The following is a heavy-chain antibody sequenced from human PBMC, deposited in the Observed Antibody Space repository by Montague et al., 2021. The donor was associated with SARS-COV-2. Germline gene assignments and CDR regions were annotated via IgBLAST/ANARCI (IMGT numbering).Heavy chain of an antibody. CDR2: MYFRGSI. J-gene: IGHJ4*02. Sequence: SETLSLTCTVSGGSIISSTYYWGWLRQPPGMGLEWIGNMYFRGSIYYNSSPKGRVTISVDASKNQFSLKVTTVTAADTAVYYCARGGALATVGYDYWGPGTLLTVSS. V-gene: IGHV4-39*07. CDR3: ARGGALATVGYDY. CDR1: GGSIISSTYY. D-gene: IGHD4-23*01.